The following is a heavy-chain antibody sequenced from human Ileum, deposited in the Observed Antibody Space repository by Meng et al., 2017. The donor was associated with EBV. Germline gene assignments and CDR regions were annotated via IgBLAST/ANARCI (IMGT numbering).Heavy chain of an antibody. V-gene: IGHV4-34*02. CDR3: ARYGRCNGNSFYCFDP. Sequence: QVDSTQLGKGLLKPSETPVPTRVVYGGAFNDYNWTWLRQPPGKGLEWIGEIDQSGYTKFNPSLSSRATISRDTSNNQFSLRLNSVTAADTALYYCARYGRCNGNSFYCFDPWGQGTLVTVSS. J-gene: IGHJ5*02. CDR1: GGAFNDYN. CDR2: IDQSGYT. D-gene: IGHD4-23*01.